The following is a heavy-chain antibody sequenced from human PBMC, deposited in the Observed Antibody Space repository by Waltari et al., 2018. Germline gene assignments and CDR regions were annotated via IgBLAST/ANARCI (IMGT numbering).Heavy chain of an antibody. J-gene: IGHJ5*02. V-gene: IGHV5-51*03. CDR1: GYSFTSYW. CDR3: ARLPDPGWIDP. CDR2: TYPVESDP. Sequence: EVQLVQSGAEVKKPGESLKISCKGSGYSFTSYWIGWVRQMPGKGLEWSGITYPVESDPRYSPSFQGKVTISADKSISTAYLQWSSLKASDTAMYYCARLPDPGWIDPWGQGTLVTVSS.